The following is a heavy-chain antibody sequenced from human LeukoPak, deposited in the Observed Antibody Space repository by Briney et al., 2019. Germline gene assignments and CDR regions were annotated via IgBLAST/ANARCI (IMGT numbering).Heavy chain of an antibody. CDR1: GGTFSSYA. CDR3: ARAEVSYCSGGSCYSTYYFDY. D-gene: IGHD2-15*01. Sequence: ASVTVSCKASGGTFSSYAISWVRQAPGQGLEWMGGVIPIFGTANYAQKFQGRVTITADESTSTAYMELSGLRSEDTAVYYCARAEVSYCSGGSCYSTYYFDYWGQGTLVTVSS. J-gene: IGHJ4*02. CDR2: VIPIFGTA. V-gene: IGHV1-69*13.